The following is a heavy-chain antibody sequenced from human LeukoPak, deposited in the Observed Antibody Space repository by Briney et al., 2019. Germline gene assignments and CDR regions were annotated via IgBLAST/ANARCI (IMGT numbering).Heavy chain of an antibody. D-gene: IGHD3-10*01. CDR3: AKSNGYGLVDI. J-gene: IGHJ3*02. Sequence: SETLSLTCTVSGGSISSYYWSWIRQPAGKGLEWIGRIYTSGSTYYSPSLKSRVTISLDTSRNQFSLKLNSVTAADTAVYYCAKSNGYGLVDIWGQGTMVTVSS. CDR2: IYTSGST. V-gene: IGHV4-4*07. CDR1: GGSISSYY.